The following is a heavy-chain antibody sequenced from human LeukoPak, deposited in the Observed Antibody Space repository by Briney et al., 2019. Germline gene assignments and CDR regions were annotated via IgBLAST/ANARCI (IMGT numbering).Heavy chain of an antibody. CDR2: ISSSSSYI. J-gene: IGHJ5*02. CDR3: ARDPTVRGLIGPLDP. V-gene: IGHV3-21*01. Sequence: GGSLRLSCAASGFTFSSYSMNWVRQAPGKGLEWVSSISSSSSYIYYADSVKGRFTISRDNAKNSLYLQMNSLRAEDTAVYYCARDPTVRGLIGPLDPWGQGTLVTVSS. CDR1: GFTFSSYS. D-gene: IGHD3-10*01.